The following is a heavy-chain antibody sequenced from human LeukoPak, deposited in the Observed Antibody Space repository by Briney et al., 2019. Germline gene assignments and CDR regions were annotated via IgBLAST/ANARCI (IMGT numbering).Heavy chain of an antibody. CDR1: GFTFSSYG. J-gene: IGHJ3*02. Sequence: GGSLRLSCAASGFTFSSYGMHWVRQASGKGLEWVAVISCDGSNKYYADSVKGRFTISRDNSKNTLYLQMNSLRAEDTAVYYCAGGQKRNNAFDIWGKGTMVTVSS. CDR3: AGGQKRNNAFDI. V-gene: IGHV3-30*03. D-gene: IGHD3-16*01. CDR2: ISCDGSNK.